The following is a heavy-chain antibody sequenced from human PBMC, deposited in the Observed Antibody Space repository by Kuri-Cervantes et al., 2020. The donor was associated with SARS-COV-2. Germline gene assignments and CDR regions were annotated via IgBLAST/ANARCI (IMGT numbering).Heavy chain of an antibody. V-gene: IGHV3-7*03. CDR1: GFTVSSNY. J-gene: IGHJ4*02. Sequence: ETLSLTCAASGFTVSSNYMSWVRQAPGKGLEWVANIKQDDTEYYYVDSVRGRFTISRDNAKNSMYLQMNSLRAEDTAIYYCVRGTVDYSGARSFFDSWGQGTPVTVSS. D-gene: IGHD4-11*01. CDR3: VRGTVDYSGARSFFDS. CDR2: IKQDDTEY.